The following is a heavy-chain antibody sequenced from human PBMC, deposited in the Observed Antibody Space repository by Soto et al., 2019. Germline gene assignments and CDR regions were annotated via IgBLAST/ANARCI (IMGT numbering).Heavy chain of an antibody. CDR2: IIPIFGTA. V-gene: IGHV1-69*13. Sequence: EASVKVSCKASGGTLSSYAISWVRQAPGQGLEWMGGIIPIFGTANYAQKFQGRVTITADESTSTAYMELSSLRSEDTAVYYCASHTKGVEYSSSQPFDYWGQGTLVTVSS. CDR3: ASHTKGVEYSSSQPFDY. CDR1: GGTLSSYA. J-gene: IGHJ4*02. D-gene: IGHD6-6*01.